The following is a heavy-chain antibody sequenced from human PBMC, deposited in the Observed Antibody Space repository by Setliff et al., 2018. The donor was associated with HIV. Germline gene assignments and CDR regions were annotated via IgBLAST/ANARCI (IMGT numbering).Heavy chain of an antibody. J-gene: IGHJ4*02. D-gene: IGHD3-22*01. CDR3: AKGFSRIVAVISDY. CDR1: GFTFYSYA. V-gene: IGHV3-23*03. CDR2: IYSDGSST. Sequence: PGGSLRLSCAVSGFTFYSYAMHWVRQAPGRGLEWVAVIYSDGSSTYYADSVKGRFTISRDNSKNTLYLQMNSLRAEDTAIYYCAKGFSRIVAVISDYWGLGTLVTVSS.